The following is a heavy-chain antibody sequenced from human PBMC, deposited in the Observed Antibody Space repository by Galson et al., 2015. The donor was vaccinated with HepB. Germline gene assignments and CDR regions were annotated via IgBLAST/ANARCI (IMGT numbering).Heavy chain of an antibody. CDR3: TTVAQPFYYYYYYMDV. Sequence: SLRLSCAASGFTFSNAWMNWVRQAPGKGLEWVGRIKSKTDGGTTDYAAPVKGRFTISRDDSKNTLYLQMNSLKTEDTAVYYCTTVAQPFYYYYYYMDVWGKGTTVTVSS. J-gene: IGHJ6*03. CDR1: GFTFSNAW. D-gene: IGHD2-2*01. CDR2: IKSKTDGGTT. V-gene: IGHV3-15*07.